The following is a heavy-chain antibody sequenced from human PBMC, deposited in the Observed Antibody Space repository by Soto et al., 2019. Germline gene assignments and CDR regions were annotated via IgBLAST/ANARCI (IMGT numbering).Heavy chain of an antibody. CDR1: GFTFTDFY. CDR2: IRPDGNVA. J-gene: IGHJ4*02. V-gene: IGHV3-7*03. Sequence: EAQLVQSGGGLVQPRGSLRLSCVGSGFTFTDFYMNWVRQAPGKGLEWVANIRPDGNVANYVESVKGRFTTSRDNAKNSLFLQMNSLRSDDTAVYYCAGWGGHDNNYWDQGILVTVSS. D-gene: IGHD3-16*01. CDR3: AGWGGHDNNY.